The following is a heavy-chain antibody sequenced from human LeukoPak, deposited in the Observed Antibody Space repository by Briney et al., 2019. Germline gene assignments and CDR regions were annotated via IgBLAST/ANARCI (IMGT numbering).Heavy chain of an antibody. J-gene: IGHJ3*01. D-gene: IGHD1-14*01. CDR3: ARRTTYDAFDL. Sequence: ASVKVSCKASGFTFTSSDVNWVRQATGQGLEWMGWMNANSGNTGYAQKFQDRVTMTRNTSITTAYMELSSLRSDDTAVYYCARRTTYDAFDLWGQGTMVTVSS. CDR2: MNANSGNT. V-gene: IGHV1-8*01. CDR1: GFTFTSSD.